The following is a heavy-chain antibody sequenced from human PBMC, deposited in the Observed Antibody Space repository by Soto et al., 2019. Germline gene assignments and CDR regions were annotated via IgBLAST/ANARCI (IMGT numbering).Heavy chain of an antibody. Sequence: PWGSLRLSCAASGFTFSSYWMSWVRQAPGKGLEWVANIKQDGSEKYYVDSVKGRFTISRDNAKNSLYLQMNSLRAEDTAVYYCARDLGSSSYYYYYGMDVWGQGTTVTVSS. V-gene: IGHV3-7*05. CDR1: GFTFSSYW. J-gene: IGHJ6*02. CDR2: IKQDGSEK. CDR3: ARDLGSSSYYYYYGMDV. D-gene: IGHD6-6*01.